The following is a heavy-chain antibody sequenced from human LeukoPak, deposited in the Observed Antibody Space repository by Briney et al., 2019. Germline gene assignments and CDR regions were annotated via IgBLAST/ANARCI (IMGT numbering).Heavy chain of an antibody. CDR1: GYTFTSYY. J-gene: IGHJ6*02. Sequence: GASVKVSCKASGYTFTSYYMHWVRQAPGQGLEWMGIINPSGGSTSYAQKFQGRVTMTRDTSTSTVYMELSSLRPEDTAVYYCARDYASPTAMVTGYGMDVWGQGTTVTVSS. D-gene: IGHD5-18*01. V-gene: IGHV1-46*01. CDR3: ARDYASPTAMVTGYGMDV. CDR2: INPSGGST.